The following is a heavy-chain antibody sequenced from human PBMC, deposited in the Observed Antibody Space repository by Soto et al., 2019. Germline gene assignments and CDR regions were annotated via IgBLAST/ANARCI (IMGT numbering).Heavy chain of an antibody. V-gene: IGHV2-5*02. D-gene: IGHD3-3*01. CDR3: AHSAIFGVVITNWFDP. CDR2: IYWDDDK. CDR1: GFSLSTSGVG. Sequence: QITLKESGPTLVKPTQTLTLTCTFSGFSLSTSGVGVGWIRQPPGKALEWLALIYWDDDKRYSPSLKSRLTNTKDTSKNQVFLTMTNMDPVDTATYYCAHSAIFGVVITNWFDPWGQGTLVTVSS. J-gene: IGHJ5*02.